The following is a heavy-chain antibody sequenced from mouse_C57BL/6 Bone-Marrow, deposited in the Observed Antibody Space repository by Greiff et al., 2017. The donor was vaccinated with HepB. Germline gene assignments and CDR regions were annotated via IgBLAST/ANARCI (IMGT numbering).Heavy chain of an antibody. J-gene: IGHJ4*01. CDR3: ARGDGSHYYAMDY. V-gene: IGHV5-4*03. D-gene: IGHD2-3*01. CDR1: GFTFSSYA. Sequence: EVKLVESGGGLVKPGGSLKLSCAASGFTFSSYAMSWVRQTPEKRLEWVATISDGGSYTYYPDNVKGRFTISRDNAKNNLYLQMSHLKSEDTAMYYCARGDGSHYYAMDYWGQGTSVTVSS. CDR2: ISDGGSYT.